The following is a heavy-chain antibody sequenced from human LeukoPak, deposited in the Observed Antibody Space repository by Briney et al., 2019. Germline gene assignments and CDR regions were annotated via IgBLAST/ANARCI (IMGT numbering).Heavy chain of an antibody. CDR1: GDSISSSNYF. V-gene: IGHV4-39*01. CDR3: ARRSTYSESVDY. J-gene: IGHJ4*02. D-gene: IGHD3-3*01. Sequence: PLETLSLTCTVSGDSISSSNYFWGWIRQPPGKGLEWIGEISYSGNTYYNPSLKSRVTISMDTSKNQFSLKLISVTAADTAVYYCARRSTYSESVDYWGQGTLVAVSS. CDR2: ISYSGNT.